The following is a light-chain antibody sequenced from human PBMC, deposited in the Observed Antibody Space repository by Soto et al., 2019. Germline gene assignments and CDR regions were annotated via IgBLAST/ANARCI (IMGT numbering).Light chain of an antibody. CDR2: SNN. CDR3: AAWDDGLNGPVV. CDR1: SSNIGSNT. V-gene: IGLV1-44*01. J-gene: IGLJ2*01. Sequence: QAVVTQPPSASGTPGQRVTISCSGSSSNIGSNTVNWYQQLPGTAPKLLIYSNNQRPSGVPDRFSGSKSGTSASLAISGLQSDDEADYYCAAWDDGLNGPVVFGGGTKVTVL.